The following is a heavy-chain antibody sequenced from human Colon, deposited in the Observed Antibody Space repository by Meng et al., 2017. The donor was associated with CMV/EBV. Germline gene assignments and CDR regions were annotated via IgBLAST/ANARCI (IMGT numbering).Heavy chain of an antibody. CDR3: ARDKGRITIFGVVKRGNWFDP. D-gene: IGHD3-3*01. CDR1: DY. CDR2: IYYSGGT. Sequence: DYLGWIRKPPGKGLEWIGKIYYSGGTHYHPSRKRRDTITVDTSKNQFYQKLSSATAADTAVYYCARDKGRITIFGVVKRGNWFDPWGQGTLVTVSS. J-gene: IGHJ5*02. V-gene: IGHV4-39*07.